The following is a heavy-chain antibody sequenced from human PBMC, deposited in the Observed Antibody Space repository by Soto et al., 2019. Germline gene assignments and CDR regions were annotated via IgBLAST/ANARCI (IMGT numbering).Heavy chain of an antibody. CDR3: ARFAYYYGMDV. D-gene: IGHD3-16*01. CDR2: ISISGGST. V-gene: IGHV3-23*01. J-gene: IGHJ6*02. CDR1: GFMFTSYA. Sequence: PGGSLRLSCVASGFMFTSYAMSWVCQPPGKGLQWFSTISISGGSTYYADSVKSRFTISRDNSKNTLYLEMNSLRVEDTAVYYCARFAYYYGMDVWGQGTTVTVSS.